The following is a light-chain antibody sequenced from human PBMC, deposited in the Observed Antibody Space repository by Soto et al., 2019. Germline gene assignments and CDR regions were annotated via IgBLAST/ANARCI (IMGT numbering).Light chain of an antibody. CDR2: EVT. V-gene: IGLV2-8*01. J-gene: IGLJ2*01. Sequence: QSALTQSPSASGSPGQSVTISCTGTSSDIGGYNSVSWYQHHSGKAPKLMIYEVTKRPSGVPDRFSGSKSGNTASLTVSGLQAEDEADYYCSSYATNNKALFGGGTKVTVL. CDR1: SSDIGGYNS. CDR3: SSYATNNKAL.